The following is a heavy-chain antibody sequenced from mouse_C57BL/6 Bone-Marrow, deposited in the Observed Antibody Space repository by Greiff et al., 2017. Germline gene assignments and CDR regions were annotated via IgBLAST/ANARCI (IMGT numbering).Heavy chain of an antibody. CDR2: IYPGDGDT. CDR1: GYAFSSYW. D-gene: IGHD1-1*01. V-gene: IGHV1-80*01. Sequence: VKLQESGAERVKPGASVKISCKASGYAFSSYWMNWVKQRPGKGLEWIGQIYPGDGDTNYNGKFKGKATLTADKSSSTAYMQLSSLTSEDSAVYFCARQYYYGRHYFDYWGQGTTLTVSS. J-gene: IGHJ2*01. CDR3: ARQYYYGRHYFDY.